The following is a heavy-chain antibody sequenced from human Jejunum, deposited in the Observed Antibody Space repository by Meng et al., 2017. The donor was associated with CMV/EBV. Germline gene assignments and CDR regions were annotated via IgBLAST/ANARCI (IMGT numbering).Heavy chain of an antibody. D-gene: IGHD6-19*01. CDR1: GSVSGYY. Sequence: GSVSGYYWGWIRQPPGKGMEWIGEIDHSGSTNYSPSLKSRVTISVDASKSQFSLRLSSVTAADTAIYYCARGYNGPGIAVTGADIDYWGQGTLVTVSS. CDR2: IDHSGST. CDR3: ARGYNGPGIAVTGADIDY. V-gene: IGHV4-34*01. J-gene: IGHJ4*02.